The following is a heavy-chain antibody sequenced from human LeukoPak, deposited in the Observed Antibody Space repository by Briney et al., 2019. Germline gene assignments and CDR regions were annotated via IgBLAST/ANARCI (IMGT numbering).Heavy chain of an antibody. CDR3: ARLGPASSGWPESFDY. V-gene: IGHV3-7*03. Sequence: GGSLRLSCAASGFIFNSYWMNWVRQAPGKGLEWVANIKRDGSEKYYVDSVKGRFTISRDNVKNSLDQQMNSLRVEDTAVYYCARLGPASSGWPESFDYWGQGTLVTVSS. J-gene: IGHJ4*02. CDR2: IKRDGSEK. D-gene: IGHD6-19*01. CDR1: GFIFNSYW.